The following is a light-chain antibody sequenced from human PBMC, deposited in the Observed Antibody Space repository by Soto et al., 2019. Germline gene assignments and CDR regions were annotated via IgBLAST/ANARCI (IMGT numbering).Light chain of an antibody. Sequence: QSVLTQSPSASAPLGASVTLTCTLSSGHSSYAIAWHQKQPEKSPRYLMKLNSDGSQGKGDGIPDRFSGSSSGTERYLTIASLQSEDEADYYCQTRDSGIVVFGGGTKLTVL. CDR1: SGHSSYA. CDR2: LNSDGSQ. CDR3: QTRDSGIVV. V-gene: IGLV4-69*01. J-gene: IGLJ3*02.